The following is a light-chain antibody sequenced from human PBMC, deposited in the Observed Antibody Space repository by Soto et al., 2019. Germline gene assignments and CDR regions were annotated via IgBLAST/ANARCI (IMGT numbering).Light chain of an antibody. V-gene: IGKV1-39*01. J-gene: IGKJ5*01. CDR2: AAS. CDR3: QHRSSPPIP. CDR1: QSISTY. Sequence: SLSACVRDRVTITCRASQSISTYLNWYQQKPGKAPKLLIYAASSLQSGVPSRFSGSGSGTKFTLNISSLQPEDFAPYYCQHRSSPPIPFAEGTRLEI.